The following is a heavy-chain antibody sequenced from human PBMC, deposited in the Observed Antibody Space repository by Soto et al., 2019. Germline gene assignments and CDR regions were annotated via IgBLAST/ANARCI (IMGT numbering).Heavy chain of an antibody. CDR2: INHSGST. Sequence: QVQLQQWGAGLLKPSETLSLTCAVYGGSFSGYYWSWIRQPPGKGLEWIGEINHSGSTNYNPSLKSRVTISVDTSKNQFSLKLRSVTAADTAVYYCATHSHHCSSTSCYWYWGQGTLVTVSS. CDR3: ATHSHHCSSTSCYWY. V-gene: IGHV4-34*01. CDR1: GGSFSGYY. D-gene: IGHD2-2*01. J-gene: IGHJ4*02.